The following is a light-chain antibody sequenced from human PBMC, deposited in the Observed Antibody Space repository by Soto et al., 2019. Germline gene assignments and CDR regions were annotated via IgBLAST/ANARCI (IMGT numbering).Light chain of an antibody. V-gene: IGKV1-39*01. CDR2: TAS. J-gene: IGKJ4*01. CDR1: QSISNY. Sequence: DIQMTQSPSSLSASVGDRVSITCRASQSISNYLNWYQQKPGTAPKLLIYTASSLHSGVPSRFSGSGSGTDFTLTISSLQPEDFATYYCQQSHSTPLTFGGVTKVDIK. CDR3: QQSHSTPLT.